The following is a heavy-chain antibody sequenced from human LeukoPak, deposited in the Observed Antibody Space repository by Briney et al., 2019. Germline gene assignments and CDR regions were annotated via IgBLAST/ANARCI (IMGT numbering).Heavy chain of an antibody. CDR2: IKQDGTEK. Sequence: PGGSLRLSCAASGFIFSSYWMAWVRQAPGKGLEWVANIKQDGTEKNYVDSVKGRLTISRDNAKKSLYLQMNSLRVEDTALYYCTRDSAAAGDYWGQGTQVTVSS. CDR3: TRDSAAAGDY. V-gene: IGHV3-7*01. D-gene: IGHD6-13*01. CDR1: GFIFSSYW. J-gene: IGHJ4*02.